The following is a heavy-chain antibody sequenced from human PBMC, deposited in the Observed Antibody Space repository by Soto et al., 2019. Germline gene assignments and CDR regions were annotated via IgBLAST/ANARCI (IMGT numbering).Heavy chain of an antibody. J-gene: IGHJ4*02. CDR3: ERKAVQDF. V-gene: IGHV3-30-3*01. CDR2: ITYDATNE. D-gene: IGHD6-19*01. CDR1: GFSFSKYA. Sequence: PGGSLRLSCAASGFSFSKYAMHWVRQAPGKGLEWVAVITYDATNEYYADSVKGRFTISRDNSNNTLSLHMSSLRLADTAVYYCERKAVQDFWGQGTLVTVSS.